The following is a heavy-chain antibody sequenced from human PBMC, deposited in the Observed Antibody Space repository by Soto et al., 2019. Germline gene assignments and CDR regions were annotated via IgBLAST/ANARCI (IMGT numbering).Heavy chain of an antibody. CDR2: MSHSGGT. J-gene: IGHJ3*02. V-gene: IGHV4-34*01. D-gene: IGHD1-1*01. CDR1: GGFVTSGSYY. CDR3: ARVERGTATTVVDAFDI. Sequence: QVQLQQWGAGLLKPSETLSLTCAVYGGFVTSGSYYWSWIRQPPGKGLEWIGEMSHSGGTHFNPSLKSRVAISVGAAKNQFTRKMSSVTAADTALYDCARVERGTATTVVDAFDIWGPGTMVTVSS.